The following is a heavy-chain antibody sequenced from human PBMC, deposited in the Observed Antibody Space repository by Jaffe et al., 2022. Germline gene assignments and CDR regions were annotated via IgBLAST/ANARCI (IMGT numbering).Heavy chain of an antibody. CDR2: IRYDGSNK. J-gene: IGHJ4*02. CDR1: GFTFSSYG. D-gene: IGHD3-10*01. V-gene: IGHV3-30*02. Sequence: QVQLVESGGGVVQPGGSLRLSCAASGFTFSSYGMHWVRQAPGKGLEWVAFIRYDGSNKYYADSVKGRFTISRDNSKNTLYLQMNSLRAEDTAVYYCAKDMASWFRELLSPTFDYWGQGTLVTVSS. CDR3: AKDMASWFRELLSPTFDY.